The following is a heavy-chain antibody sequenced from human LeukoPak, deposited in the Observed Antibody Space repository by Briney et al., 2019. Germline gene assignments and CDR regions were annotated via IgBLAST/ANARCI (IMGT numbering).Heavy chain of an antibody. CDR1: GGSISSSGYY. J-gene: IGHJ6*03. CDR3: AAARHYYYYMDV. V-gene: IGHV4-39*07. CDR2: IYYSGST. D-gene: IGHD6-6*01. Sequence: SETLSLTCTVSGGSISSSGYYWGWIRQPPGKRLEWTGSIYYSGSTYYNPSLKSRVTISVDTSKNQFSLKLSSVTAADTAVYYCAAARHYYYYMDVWGKGTTVTVSS.